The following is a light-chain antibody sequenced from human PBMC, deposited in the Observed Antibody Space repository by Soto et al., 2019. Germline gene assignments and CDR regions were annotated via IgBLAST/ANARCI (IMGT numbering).Light chain of an antibody. J-gene: IGKJ1*01. CDR1: QSVSSSY. CDR3: QQYET. CDR2: GAS. V-gene: IGKV3-20*01. Sequence: EIVLTQSPGTLSLSPGERATLSCRASQSVSSSYLAWYQQKPGPAPRLLIYGASSRATGIPDRFSGSGSGTDFTLTISRLEPEDFAVYYCQQYETFGQGTKVDIK.